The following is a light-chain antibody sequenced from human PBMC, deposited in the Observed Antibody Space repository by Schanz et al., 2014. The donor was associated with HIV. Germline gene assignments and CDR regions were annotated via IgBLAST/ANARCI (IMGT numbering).Light chain of an antibody. J-gene: IGKJ5*01. V-gene: IGKV3-15*01. Sequence: EVVMTQSPATLSVSPGDKATLSCRASQSIRSYLAWYRQRPGQPPRLVISDASTRATGIPARFSGRGSGTEFTLTISNFQSDDFGSYYCQQYNLWPITFGQGTRLDI. CDR2: DAS. CDR3: QQYNLWPIT. CDR1: QSIRSY.